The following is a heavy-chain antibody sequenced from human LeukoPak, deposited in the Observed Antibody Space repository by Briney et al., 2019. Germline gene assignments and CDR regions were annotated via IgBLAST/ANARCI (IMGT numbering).Heavy chain of an antibody. J-gene: IGHJ5*02. CDR2: ICYIAST. V-gene: IGHV4-59*07. CDR3: ARRMAVAGPPNWFHP. CDR1: AATISTYY. D-gene: IGHD6-19*01. Sequence: PTYTTILTSTITAATISTYYWTSIRQSPSKRPESIGYICYIASTNYNPSLKTRVTISVDTSKNQISLKMRSVTAADTHLYYSARRMAVAGPPNWFHPWGPETLVTVSS.